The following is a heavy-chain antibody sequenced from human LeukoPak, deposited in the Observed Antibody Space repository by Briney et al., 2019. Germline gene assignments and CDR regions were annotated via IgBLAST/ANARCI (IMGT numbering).Heavy chain of an antibody. CDR2: IKQDGFEK. CDR3: ARDGCTSTTCSTLGGFSS. CDR1: GFTFSNFW. V-gene: IGHV3-7*01. Sequence: GGSLRLSCAASGFTFSNFWMSWVRQAPGKGLEGVANIKQDGFEKYYVDSVRGRFTISRDNAKNSLSLQMNSLRAEDTAVYYCARDGCTSTTCSTLGGFSSWGQGTLVTVSS. D-gene: IGHD2-2*01. J-gene: IGHJ5*02.